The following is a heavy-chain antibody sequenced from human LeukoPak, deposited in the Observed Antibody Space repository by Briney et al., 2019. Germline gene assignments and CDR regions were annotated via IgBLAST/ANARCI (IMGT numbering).Heavy chain of an antibody. V-gene: IGHV3-23*01. CDR1: GFTFSSYG. J-gene: IGHJ4*02. CDR3: AKDPEFLWMVVRSAGDY. CDR2: LSGGGGST. D-gene: IGHD2-15*01. Sequence: AGSLSLSCAASGFTFSSYGMRWVRPAPGMGLEWGSALSGGGGSTYYADSVKGRFTISRDNSTTTLYLQTTSLRAEDTAVYYCAKDPEFLWMVVRSAGDYWGQGTLVTVSS.